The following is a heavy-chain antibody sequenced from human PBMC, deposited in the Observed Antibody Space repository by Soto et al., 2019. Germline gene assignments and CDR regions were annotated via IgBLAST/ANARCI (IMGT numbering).Heavy chain of an antibody. D-gene: IGHD3-10*01. Sequence: GGSLRLSCAASGFTFSSYAMHWVRQAPGKGLEWVAVISYDGSNKYYADSVKGRFTISRDNSKNTLFLQMNSLRAEDTAVYYCARDRTRVDYYGSIRHYYGMDVWGQGTTVTVSS. V-gene: IGHV3-30-3*01. CDR3: ARDRTRVDYYGSIRHYYGMDV. J-gene: IGHJ6*02. CDR1: GFTFSSYA. CDR2: ISYDGSNK.